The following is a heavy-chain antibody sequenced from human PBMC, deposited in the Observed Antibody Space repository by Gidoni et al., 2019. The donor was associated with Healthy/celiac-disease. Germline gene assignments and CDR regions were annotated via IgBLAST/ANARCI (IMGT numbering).Heavy chain of an antibody. CDR2: IRIKSYGGTT. Sequence: EVPQVATGGGLVQPGRSVSPTGRACGVTWGGDAMSGFRQATAKGRAWVGFIRIKSYGGTTEYAAFVRGKFTISRDESTSIAALQMNSLNTDDTAVYYCTTGSWSRSSWSIGGYYYYYGMDVWGQGTTVTVSS. CDR1: GVTWGGDA. D-gene: IGHD6-13*01. CDR3: TTGSWSRSSWSIGGYYYYYGMDV. V-gene: IGHV3-49*03. J-gene: IGHJ6*02.